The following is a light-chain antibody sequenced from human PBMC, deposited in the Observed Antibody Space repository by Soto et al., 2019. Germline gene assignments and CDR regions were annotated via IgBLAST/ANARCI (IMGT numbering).Light chain of an antibody. CDR2: EVS. V-gene: IGLV2-8*01. J-gene: IGLJ1*01. CDR3: SSFAGSDNFV. Sequence: QSALTQPPSASGSPGQSVTISCTGTSGDVGGYNYVSGYQQHPGKAPKLMIYEVSKRPSRVPDRVSGSKSGDTASLTVSGLQAEDEADYYCSSFAGSDNFVFGTGTKLTVL. CDR1: SGDVGGYNY.